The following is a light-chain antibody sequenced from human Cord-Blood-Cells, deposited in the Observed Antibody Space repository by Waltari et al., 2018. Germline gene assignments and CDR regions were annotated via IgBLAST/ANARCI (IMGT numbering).Light chain of an antibody. J-gene: IGKJ3*01. CDR2: WAS. CDR3: QQYYSTPFT. Sequence: DIVMTQSPDSLAVSLGERATINCKSSQSVLYSSNNKNYLACYQQKPGQPPKLLIYWASTRESGVPDRFSGSGCVTDFTLTISSLQAEDVAVYYCQQYYSTPFTFGPGTKVDIK. V-gene: IGKV4-1*01. CDR1: QSVLYSSNNKNY.